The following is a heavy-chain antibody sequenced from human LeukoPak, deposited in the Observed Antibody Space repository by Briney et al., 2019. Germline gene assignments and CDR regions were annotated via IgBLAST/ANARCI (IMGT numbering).Heavy chain of an antibody. CDR2: ISAYNGNT. CDR3: ARDYDSSGYYLPSRVGYYYYGMDV. D-gene: IGHD3-22*01. V-gene: IGHV1-18*01. Sequence: ASVKLSCKASGYTFTSYGISWVRQAPGQGLEWMGWISAYNGNTNYAQKLQGRVTMTTDTSTSTAYMELRSLRSDDTAVYYCARDYDSSGYYLPSRVGYYYYGMDVWGQGTTVTVSS. CDR1: GYTFTSYG. J-gene: IGHJ6*02.